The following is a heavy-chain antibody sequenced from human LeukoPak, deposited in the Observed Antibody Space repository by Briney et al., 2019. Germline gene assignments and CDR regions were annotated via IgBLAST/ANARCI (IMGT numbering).Heavy chain of an antibody. V-gene: IGHV4-39*01. D-gene: IGHD5-12*01. CDR1: GGYISSSSYY. CDR2: IYYSGST. CDR3: ARPGGYSGYADFDY. Sequence: PSETLSLTCTVSGGYISSSSYYWGWIRQPPGKGLEWIGSIYYSGSTYYNPSLKSRVTISVDTSKNQFSLKLSSVTAADTAVYYCARPGGYSGYADFDYWGQGTLVTVSS. J-gene: IGHJ4*02.